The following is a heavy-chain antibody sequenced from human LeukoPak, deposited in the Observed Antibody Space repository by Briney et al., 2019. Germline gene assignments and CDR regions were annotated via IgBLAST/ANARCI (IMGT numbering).Heavy chain of an antibody. D-gene: IGHD2-2*03. V-gene: IGHV4-59*01. Sequence: SETLSLTCTVSGVSISSYYWNWIRQPPGKGLEWIGYIYYSGTTNYNPSLKSRVTISVDTSKNQFSLKLSSVTAADTAVYYCATIGYCSSASCSNFDYWGQGTLVTVSS. J-gene: IGHJ4*02. CDR3: ATIGYCSSASCSNFDY. CDR1: GVSISSYY. CDR2: IYYSGTT.